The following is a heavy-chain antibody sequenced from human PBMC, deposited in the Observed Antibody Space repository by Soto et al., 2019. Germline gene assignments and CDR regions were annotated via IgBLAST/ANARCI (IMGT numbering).Heavy chain of an antibody. CDR1: GFTFSSYA. CDR3: AKHNKRLVNYYYYYGMDV. D-gene: IGHD6-19*01. V-gene: IGHV3-23*01. Sequence: GGSLRLSCAASGFTFSSYAMSWVRQAPGKGLEWVSTISGSGGSTYYADSVKGRFTISRDDSKNTLHPQMNSLRAEDTAVYYCAKHNKRLVNYYYYYGMDVWGQGTTVTVSS. CDR2: ISGSGGST. J-gene: IGHJ6*02.